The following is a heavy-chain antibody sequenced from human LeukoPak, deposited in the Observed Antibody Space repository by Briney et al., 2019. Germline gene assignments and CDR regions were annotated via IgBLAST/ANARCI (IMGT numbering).Heavy chain of an antibody. D-gene: IGHD3-22*01. Sequence: SVKVSCKASVPTFTSYAINWVRQAPGQGLEWMGGFIPVYGSATYAQNFQSRVTFTTDESTDTAFMELSNLKSDDTAVFYCAGFFYDSSGAAFDIWGQGTMVTVSS. CDR2: FIPVYGSA. J-gene: IGHJ3*02. V-gene: IGHV1-69*05. CDR1: VPTFTSYA. CDR3: AGFFYDSSGAAFDI.